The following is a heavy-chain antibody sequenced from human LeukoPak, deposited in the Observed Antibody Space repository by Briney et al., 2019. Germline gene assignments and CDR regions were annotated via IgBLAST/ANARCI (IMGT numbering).Heavy chain of an antibody. CDR3: ASSNHFWSGYYLLDY. Sequence: SETLSLTCAVYGGSFSGYYWSWIRQPPGKGLEWIGEIDHSGSTNYNPSLKSQDTISVDTSKNQFSLELSSVTAADTAVYYCASSNHFWSGYYLLDYWSQGTLVTVSS. D-gene: IGHD3-3*02. J-gene: IGHJ4*02. CDR2: IDHSGST. CDR1: GGSFSGYY. V-gene: IGHV4-34*01.